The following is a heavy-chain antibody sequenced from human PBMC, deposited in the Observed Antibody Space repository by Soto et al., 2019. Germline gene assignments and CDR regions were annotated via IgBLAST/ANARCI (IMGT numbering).Heavy chain of an antibody. CDR1: GFTFARYS. J-gene: IGHJ4*02. CDR2: ISSTTNYI. Sequence: GGSLRLSCAASGFTFARYSMNWVRQAPGEGLEWVSSISSTTNYIYYGDSMKGRFTISRDNAKNSLYLEMNSLRAEDTAVYYCARESEDLTSNFDYWGQGTLVTVSS. CDR3: ARESEDLTSNFDY. V-gene: IGHV3-21*06.